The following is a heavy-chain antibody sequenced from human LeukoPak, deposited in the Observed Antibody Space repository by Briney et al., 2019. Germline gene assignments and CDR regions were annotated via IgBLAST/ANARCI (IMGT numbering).Heavy chain of an antibody. J-gene: IGHJ4*02. D-gene: IGHD6-19*01. CDR2: IWYDGSNK. CDR3: AREEQWLGYAFDY. Sequence: GGSLRLSCAASGFTFSSYGMHWVRQAPGKGLEGVAVIWYDGSNKYYADSVKGRFTISRDNSKNTLYLQMNSLRAEETAVYYCAREEQWLGYAFDYWGQGTLVTVSS. V-gene: IGHV3-33*01. CDR1: GFTFSSYG.